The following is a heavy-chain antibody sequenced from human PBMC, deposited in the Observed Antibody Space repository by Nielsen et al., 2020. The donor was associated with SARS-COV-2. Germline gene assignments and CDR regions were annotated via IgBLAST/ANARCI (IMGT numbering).Heavy chain of an antibody. Sequence: GESLKISCAASGSTLSDYYMNWVRQAPGKGLEWVSYISGGSATIYYADSVKGRFTISRDNVKNSLYLQLSSLSAEDTAVYYCARSPFHRSSWYGMDVWGQGTTVTVSS. V-gene: IGHV3-48*01. J-gene: IGHJ6*02. D-gene: IGHD6-13*01. CDR1: GSTLSDYY. CDR3: ARSPFHRSSWYGMDV. CDR2: ISGGSATI.